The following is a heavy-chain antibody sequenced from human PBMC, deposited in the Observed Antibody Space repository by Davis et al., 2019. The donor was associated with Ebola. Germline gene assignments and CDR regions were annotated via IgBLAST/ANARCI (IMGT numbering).Heavy chain of an antibody. V-gene: IGHV4-59*08. CDR3: ARHGIVATTYYYYYGMDV. Sequence: GSLRLSCTVSGGSISSYYWSWIRQPPGKGLEWIGYIYYSGSTNYNPSLKSRVTISVDTSKNQFSLKLSSVTAADTAVYYCARHGIVATTYYYYYGMDVWGQGTTVTVSS. CDR2: IYYSGST. J-gene: IGHJ6*02. CDR1: GGSISSYY. D-gene: IGHD5-12*01.